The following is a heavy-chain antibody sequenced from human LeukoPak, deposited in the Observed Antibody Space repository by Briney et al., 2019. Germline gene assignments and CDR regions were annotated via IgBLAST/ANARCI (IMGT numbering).Heavy chain of an antibody. CDR1: GYTLTELS. J-gene: IGHJ4*02. V-gene: IGHV1-2*02. CDR2: INPNSGGT. D-gene: IGHD2-2*01. CDR3: ARDRVVVPAAFDY. Sequence: ASVKVSCKVSGYTLTELSMHWVRQAPGQGLEWMGWINPNSGGTNYAQKFQGRVTMTRDTSISTAYMELRRLRSDDTAVYYCARDRVVVPAAFDYWGQGTLVTVSS.